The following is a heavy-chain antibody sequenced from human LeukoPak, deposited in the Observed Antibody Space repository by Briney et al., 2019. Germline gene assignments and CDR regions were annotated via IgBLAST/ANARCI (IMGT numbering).Heavy chain of an antibody. CDR3: ARVDLAPDTAIVPGVNYFDH. D-gene: IGHD5-18*01. J-gene: IGHJ4*02. CDR2: IKQDGSEK. V-gene: IGHV3-7*01. CDR1: GFTFNSYW. Sequence: GGSLRLSCAASGFTFNSYWMSWVRQAPGKGLEWVANIKQDGSEKYYVDSVKGRFTISRDNAKNSLYLQMNSLRAEDTAVYYCARVDLAPDTAIVPGVNYFDHWGQGTLVTVSS.